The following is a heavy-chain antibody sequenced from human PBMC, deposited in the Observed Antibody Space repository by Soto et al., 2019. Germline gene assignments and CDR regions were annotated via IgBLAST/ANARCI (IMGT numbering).Heavy chain of an antibody. CDR1: EFTFSGRS. V-gene: IGHV3-74*01. J-gene: IGHJ6*03. CDR3: AKGCFGPDV. D-gene: IGHD3-10*01. Sequence: EVQLVESGGGLVQPGGSLRLSCAASEFTFSGRSVHWVRQAPGKGLVWVSGIDKVGTDSTYADSVKGRFTRPRDNENNTVYLQVNSLSVEDTAVYYCAKGCFGPDVWGKGTTVTVSS. CDR2: IDKVGTDS.